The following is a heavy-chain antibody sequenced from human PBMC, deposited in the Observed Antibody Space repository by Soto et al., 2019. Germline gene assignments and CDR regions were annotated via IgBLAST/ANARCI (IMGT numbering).Heavy chain of an antibody. Sequence: QVQLVESGGGVVQPGRSLRLSCAASGFTFSSYGMHWVRQAPGKGLAWVAVIWYDGSNKYYADSVKGRFTISRDNSKNTLYLQMNSLRAEDTAVYYCARDVRGVPAYWGQGTLVTVSS. CDR2: IWYDGSNK. V-gene: IGHV3-33*01. D-gene: IGHD2-2*01. CDR1: GFTFSSYG. CDR3: ARDVRGVPAY. J-gene: IGHJ4*02.